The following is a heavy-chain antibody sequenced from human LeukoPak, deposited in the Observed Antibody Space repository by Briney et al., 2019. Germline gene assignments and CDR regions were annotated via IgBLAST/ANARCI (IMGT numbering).Heavy chain of an antibody. CDR3: ARDQWVLRYFEHIPSDARFDP. V-gene: IGHV1-18*01. CDR2: ISAYNGNT. D-gene: IGHD3-9*01. J-gene: IGHJ5*02. CDR1: GYTFTSYG. Sequence: GASVKVSCKASGYTFTSYGISWVRQAPGQGLEWMGWISAYNGNTNYAQKLQVRVTMTTDTSTSTAYMELRSMRYDDTAVYYCARDQWVLRYFEHIPSDARFDPWGQGTLVTVSS.